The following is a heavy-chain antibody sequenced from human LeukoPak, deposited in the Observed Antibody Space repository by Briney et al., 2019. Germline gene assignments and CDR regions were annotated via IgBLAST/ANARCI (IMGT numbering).Heavy chain of an antibody. V-gene: IGHV3-53*01. Sequence: GGSLRLSCAASGFTLTSNSMNWVCQAPGKGMEWVSVISTGDEIHYAESVRGRFTISRDSSSNTLSLHMNSLRVEDTAIYYCATSQVPGNHWFDPWGQGTLVTVSS. CDR1: GFTLTSNS. CDR3: ATSQVPGNHWFDP. J-gene: IGHJ5*02. CDR2: ISTGDEI. D-gene: IGHD3-10*01.